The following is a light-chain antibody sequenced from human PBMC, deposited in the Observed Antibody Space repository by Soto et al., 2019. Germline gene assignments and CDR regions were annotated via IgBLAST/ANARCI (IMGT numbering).Light chain of an antibody. Sequence: DIHMTQSPSSLSASVGDRVTLTCRASRSISKYLNWYQVKSGKGPKLLIYGTSTLQSGVPSRFSGSGSGTHFTLTISNLPPEDFAVYYCQQGYSPLLTFGGGTRVEIK. CDR1: RSISKY. CDR2: GTS. J-gene: IGKJ4*01. V-gene: IGKV1-39*01. CDR3: QQGYSPLLT.